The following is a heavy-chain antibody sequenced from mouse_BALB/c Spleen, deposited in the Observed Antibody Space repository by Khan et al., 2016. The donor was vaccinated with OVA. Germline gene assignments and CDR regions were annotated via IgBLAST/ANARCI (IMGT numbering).Heavy chain of an antibody. Sequence: EVKLLESGPGLVKPSQSLSLTCTVTGYSITSEFAWNWIRQFPGNQLECMGYISYSGNTRYNPSIKSLISITRDTSRNQFFLQFNSVTTEDTATYYCARKDYYDYDPFPYWGQGTLVTVSA. CDR1: GYSITSEFA. J-gene: IGHJ3*01. CDR2: ISYSGNT. D-gene: IGHD2-4*01. V-gene: IGHV3-2*02. CDR3: ARKDYYDYDPFPY.